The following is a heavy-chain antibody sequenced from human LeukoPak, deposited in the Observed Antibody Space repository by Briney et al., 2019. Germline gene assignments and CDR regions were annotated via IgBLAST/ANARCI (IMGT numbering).Heavy chain of an antibody. D-gene: IGHD3-3*01. V-gene: IGHV4-4*07. CDR2: IYTSGST. Sequence: SETLSLTCTVSGGSISSYYWSWIRQPAGKGLEWIGRIYTSGSTNYNPSLKSRVTISVDTSKNQFSLKLSSVTAADTAVYYCARDGITIFGVVIDAFDIWGQGTMVTVSS. CDR1: GGSISSYY. J-gene: IGHJ3*02. CDR3: ARDGITIFGVVIDAFDI.